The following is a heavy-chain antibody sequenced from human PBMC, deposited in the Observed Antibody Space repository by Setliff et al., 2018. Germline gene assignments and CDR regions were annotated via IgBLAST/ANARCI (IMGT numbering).Heavy chain of an antibody. CDR2: ISAYNGNT. Sequence: ASVKVSCKASGYTFTSYGISWVRQAPGQGLEWMGWISAYNGNTNYAQKLQGRVTMTTDTSTSTAYMELSRLRSDDTAVYYCARSNYDILTRDWFDPWGQGTLVTVSS. CDR3: ARSNYDILTRDWFDP. J-gene: IGHJ5*02. D-gene: IGHD3-9*01. CDR1: GYTFTSYG. V-gene: IGHV1-18*01.